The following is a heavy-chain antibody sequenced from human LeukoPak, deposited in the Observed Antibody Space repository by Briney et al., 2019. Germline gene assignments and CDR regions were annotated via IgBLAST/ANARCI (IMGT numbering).Heavy chain of an antibody. CDR1: GFTFDSYS. J-gene: IGHJ3*02. CDR3: ANISPLDAFDI. D-gene: IGHD2/OR15-2a*01. V-gene: IGHV3-21*06. CDR2: TDSSGGYM. Sequence: GGSLRLSCEASGFTFDSYSMNWARQAPGKGLEWVASTDSSGGYMFYPDSMKGRFIISRDNAKDSLYLQMNSLRVEDTAVYYFANISPLDAFDIWGQGTMVTVSS.